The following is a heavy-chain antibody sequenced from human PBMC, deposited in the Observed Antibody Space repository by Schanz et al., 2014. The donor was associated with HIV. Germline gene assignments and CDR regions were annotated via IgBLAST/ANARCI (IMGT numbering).Heavy chain of an antibody. V-gene: IGHV3-23*04. D-gene: IGHD1-20*01. Sequence: VQLVESGGGVVQPGRSLRLSCAASGFTFSNYAMSWVRQAPGKGLEWVSGISDTGVRTNYADSVKGRLTISRDNSENTLYLQMNSLRAEDTAVYYCAKSLPIETATITYFDYWGQGTLVTVSS. CDR2: ISDTGVRT. CDR1: GFTFSNYA. J-gene: IGHJ4*02. CDR3: AKSLPIETATITYFDY.